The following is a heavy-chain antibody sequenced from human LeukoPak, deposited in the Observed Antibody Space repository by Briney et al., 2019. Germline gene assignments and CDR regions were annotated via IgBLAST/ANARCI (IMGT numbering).Heavy chain of an antibody. J-gene: IGHJ4*02. V-gene: IGHV4-31*03. Sequence: SQTLSLTCTVSGGSISSGGYYWSWIRPHPGKGLEWSGYIYYSGSTYYNPSLKSRVTISVDTSKNQFSLKLSSVTAADTAVYYCASNLRRQFDYWGQGTPVTVSS. CDR1: GGSISSGGYY. CDR2: IYYSGST. D-gene: IGHD1-14*01. CDR3: ASNLRRQFDY.